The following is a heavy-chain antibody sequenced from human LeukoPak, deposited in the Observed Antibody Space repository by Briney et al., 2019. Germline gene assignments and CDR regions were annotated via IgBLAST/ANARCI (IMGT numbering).Heavy chain of an antibody. V-gene: IGHV4-59*01. CDR1: GGSISSYY. CDR2: IYYSGST. Sequence: SETLSLTCTVSGGSISSYYWSWIRQPPGKGLEWIGYIYYSGSTNYNPSLKSRVTISVDTSKNQFSLKPSSVTAADTAVYYCARDSSSPGAFDIWGQGTMVTVSS. CDR3: ARDSSSPGAFDI. D-gene: IGHD6-13*01. J-gene: IGHJ3*02.